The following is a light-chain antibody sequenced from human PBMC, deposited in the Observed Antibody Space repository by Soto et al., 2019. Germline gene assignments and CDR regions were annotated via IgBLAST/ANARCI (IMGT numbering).Light chain of an antibody. CDR3: QQYGTSPFT. V-gene: IGKV3-20*01. Sequence: VLTQSPGTLSLSPGERATLSCRASERISSNFLAWYQQRPGQAPRLLIYGASTRASGIPDRFSGSGSGTDFALTNSRLDPEDFAVYYCQQYGTSPFTFGPGTTVEIK. CDR2: GAS. CDR1: ERISSNF. J-gene: IGKJ3*01.